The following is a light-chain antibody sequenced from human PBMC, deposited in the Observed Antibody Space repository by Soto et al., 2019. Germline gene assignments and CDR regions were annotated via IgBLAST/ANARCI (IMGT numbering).Light chain of an antibody. V-gene: IGLV2-8*01. Sequence: QSALTQPASVSGSPGQSITISCTGTSSDVGGYDYVSWYQHHPGKAPKLMIYEVSKRPSGVPDRFSGSKSGNTASLTVSGLQAEDEADYYCSSYGGNNNLVFGGGTKLTVL. CDR3: SSYGGNNNLV. J-gene: IGLJ2*01. CDR1: SSDVGGYDY. CDR2: EVS.